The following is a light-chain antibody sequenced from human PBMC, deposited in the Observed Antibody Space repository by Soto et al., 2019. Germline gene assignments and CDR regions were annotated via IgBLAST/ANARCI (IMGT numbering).Light chain of an antibody. V-gene: IGLV2-14*01. CDR3: NSYTSSSILYV. CDR2: EVS. Sequence: QSVLTQPASVSGSPGQSITISCTGTSSDVGGYNYVSWYQQHPGKAPKLIIYEVSNRPSGVSNRFSGSKSGNTASLTISGLQAEDEADYYCNSYTSSSILYVFGTGAKGTVL. CDR1: SSDVGGYNY. J-gene: IGLJ1*01.